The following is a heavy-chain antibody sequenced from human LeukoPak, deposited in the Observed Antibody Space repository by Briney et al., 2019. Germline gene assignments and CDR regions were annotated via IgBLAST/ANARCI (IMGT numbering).Heavy chain of an antibody. Sequence: GGSLRLSCAASGFTFNNYAMSWVRQPPGKGLELVSVITDGGSSTYYPGSVRGRFTISRDNSKNKLYLQMNSLRAEDTAVYHCAKGTVRYCSGGRCYPLDYWGQGTLVTVSS. CDR1: GFTFNNYA. V-gene: IGHV3-23*01. CDR3: AKGTVRYCSGGRCYPLDY. CDR2: ITDGGSST. D-gene: IGHD2-15*01. J-gene: IGHJ4*02.